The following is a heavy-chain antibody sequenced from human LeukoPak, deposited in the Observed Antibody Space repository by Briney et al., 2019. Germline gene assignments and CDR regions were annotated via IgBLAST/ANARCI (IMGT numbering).Heavy chain of an antibody. CDR1: GFTFSNYW. CDR2: INSDGSST. Sequence: GGSLRLSCAASGFTFSNYWMHWVRQASGKGLVWVSRINSDGSSTNYADSVKGRFTISRDNANNTLLLQMSSLRAEDTAVYYCARDLNGGISLDFWGQGTLVTVPS. D-gene: IGHD4-23*01. J-gene: IGHJ4*02. V-gene: IGHV3-74*01. CDR3: ARDLNGGISLDF.